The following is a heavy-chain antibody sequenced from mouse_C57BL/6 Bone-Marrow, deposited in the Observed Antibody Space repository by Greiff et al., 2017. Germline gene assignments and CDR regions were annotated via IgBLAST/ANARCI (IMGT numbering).Heavy chain of an antibody. CDR1: GFNIKDDY. D-gene: IGHD2-2*01. V-gene: IGHV14-4*01. CDR3: TGWLRRRGFDY. Sequence: VQLQQSGAELVRPGASVKLSCTASGFNIKDDYMHWVKQRPEQGLEWIGWIDPENGDTEYASKFQGKATITADTSSNTAYLQLSSLTSEDTAVYSCTGWLRRRGFDYWGHGTTLTVSS. J-gene: IGHJ2*01. CDR2: IDPENGDT.